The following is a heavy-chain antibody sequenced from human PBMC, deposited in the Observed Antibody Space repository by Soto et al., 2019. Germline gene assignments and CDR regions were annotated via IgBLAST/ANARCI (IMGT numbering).Heavy chain of an antibody. J-gene: IGHJ4*02. V-gene: IGHV1-46*01. Sequence: GASVKPSCKASGYTFTSYYIHCVRQAPGQGLEWMGIINPSGGSTSYAQKFQGRVTMTRDTSTSTVYMELSSLRSEDTAVYYCFAVAGTSGFDYWGQGTLVTVSS. CDR2: INPSGGST. D-gene: IGHD6-19*01. CDR1: GYTFTSYY. CDR3: FAVAGTSGFDY.